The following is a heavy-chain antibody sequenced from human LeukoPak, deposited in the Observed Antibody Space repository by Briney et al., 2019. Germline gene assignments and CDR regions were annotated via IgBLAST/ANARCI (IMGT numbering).Heavy chain of an antibody. CDR2: IKSIPGGGTT. V-gene: IGHV3-15*01. CDR1: GFTFSNAW. D-gene: IGHD3-22*01. Sequence: GGSLRLSCAASGFTFSNAWMSWVRQAPGKGLEWVGRIKSIPGGGTTDYNGPLRGRFTISRDGSRDTVYLQMNDLRTEDTAVYYCATDNDDSGVDGDFDYWGQGTLVTVSS. J-gene: IGHJ4*02. CDR3: ATDNDDSGVDGDFDY.